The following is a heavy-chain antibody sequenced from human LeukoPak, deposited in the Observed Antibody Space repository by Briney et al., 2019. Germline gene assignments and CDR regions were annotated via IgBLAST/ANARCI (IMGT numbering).Heavy chain of an antibody. V-gene: IGHV1-69*13. CDR1: GGTFSSYA. Sequence: SVKVSCKASGGTFSSYAISWVRQAPGQGLEWMGRIIPIFGTANYAQKFQGRVTITSDESTSTAYMELSSLRSEDTAVYYCASTDMVMGYYFDYWGQGTLVTVSS. J-gene: IGHJ4*02. D-gene: IGHD5-12*01. CDR3: ASTDMVMGYYFDY. CDR2: IIPIFGTA.